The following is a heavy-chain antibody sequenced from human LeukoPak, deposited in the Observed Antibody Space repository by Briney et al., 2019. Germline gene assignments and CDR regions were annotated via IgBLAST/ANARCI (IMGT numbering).Heavy chain of an antibody. CDR3: VKDFDY. CDR2: ISGNGGNK. Sequence: PGGCLRLSCAASGFTFSNYAMSWVRQAPGKGLEWVSVISGNGGNKYDADSVKGRFTISRDNSKNTLYLQMNSLRVEDTAVYYCVKDFDYWGQGTLVTVSS. J-gene: IGHJ4*02. CDR1: GFTFSNYA. V-gene: IGHV3-23*01.